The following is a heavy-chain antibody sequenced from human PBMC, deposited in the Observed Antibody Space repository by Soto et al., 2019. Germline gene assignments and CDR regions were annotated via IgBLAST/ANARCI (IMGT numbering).Heavy chain of an antibody. CDR2: ISSSGSTI. V-gene: IGHV3-11*01. J-gene: IGHJ4*02. Sequence: GGSLRLSCAASGFTFSDYYMSWIRQAPGKGLEWVSYISSSGSTIYYADSVKGRFTISRDNAKNSLYLQMNSLRAEDTAVYYCARVIDDPRRTWFGELLGFDYWGQGTLVTVSS. D-gene: IGHD3-10*01. CDR3: ARVIDDPRRTWFGELLGFDY. CDR1: GFTFSDYY.